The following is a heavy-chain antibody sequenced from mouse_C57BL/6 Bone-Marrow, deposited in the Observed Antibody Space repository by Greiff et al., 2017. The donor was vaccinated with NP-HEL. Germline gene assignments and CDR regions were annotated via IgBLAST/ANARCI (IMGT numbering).Heavy chain of an antibody. CDR2: IYPRSGNT. D-gene: IGHD1-1*01. Sequence: VKLVESGAELARPGASVKLSCKASGYTFTSYGISWVKQRTGQGLEWIGEIYPRSGNTYYNEKFKGKATLTADKSSSTAYMELRSLTSEDSAVYFCARDYYGSSFAYWGQGTLVTVSA. J-gene: IGHJ3*01. V-gene: IGHV1-81*01. CDR1: GYTFTSYG. CDR3: ARDYYGSSFAY.